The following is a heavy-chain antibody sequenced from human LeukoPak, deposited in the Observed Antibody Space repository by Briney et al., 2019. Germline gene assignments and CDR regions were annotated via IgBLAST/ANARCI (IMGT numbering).Heavy chain of an antibody. CDR2: INPNSGGT. CDR3: ARGRDFWSGYDENWFDP. CDR1: GYTFTGYY. J-gene: IGHJ5*02. V-gene: IGHV1-2*02. Sequence: APVKVSCKASGYTFTGYYMHWVRQAPGQGLEWMGWINPNSGGTNYAQKFQGRVTMTRDTSISTAYMELSRLRSDDTAVYYCARGRDFWSGYDENWFDPWGQGTLVTVSS. D-gene: IGHD3-3*01.